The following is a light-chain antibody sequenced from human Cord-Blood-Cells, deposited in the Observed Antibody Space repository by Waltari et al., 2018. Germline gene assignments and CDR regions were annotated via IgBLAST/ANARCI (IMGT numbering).Light chain of an antibody. CDR1: SSNIGSNY. CDR2: RNT. Sequence: QSVLTQPPSASGTPGQRVTISCSGSSSNIGSNYGYWYQQLPGTAPKLLIYRNTQRPSGVPDRFSGSKSGTSASLAISGLRSEDEADYYCAAWDDSLSGVVFGGGTKLTVL. V-gene: IGLV1-47*01. J-gene: IGLJ2*01. CDR3: AAWDDSLSGVV.